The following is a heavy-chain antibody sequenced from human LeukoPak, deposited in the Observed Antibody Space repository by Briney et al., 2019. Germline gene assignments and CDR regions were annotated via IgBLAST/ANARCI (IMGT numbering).Heavy chain of an antibody. Sequence: PGGSLRLSCAASGFTFSSYSMNWVRQAPGKGLEWVSSISSSSSYIYYADSVKGRFTISRDNAKNSLYLQMNSLRAEDTAVYYCARDDVVVVTAFPFDYWGQGTLVTVSS. CDR2: ISSSSSYI. CDR3: ARDDVVVVTAFPFDY. CDR1: GFTFSSYS. V-gene: IGHV3-21*01. D-gene: IGHD2-21*02. J-gene: IGHJ4*02.